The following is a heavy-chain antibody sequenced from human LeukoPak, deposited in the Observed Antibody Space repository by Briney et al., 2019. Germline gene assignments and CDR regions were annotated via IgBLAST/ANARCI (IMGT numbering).Heavy chain of an antibody. Sequence: GGSLRLSCAASGFTFSSYAMSWVRQAPGKGLEWVSAISGSGGSTYYADSVKGRFTISRDNSKNTLYLQMNSLRAEDTAVYYCAKDLTSNDYDYVWGSYRQFDYWGQGTLVTVSS. CDR3: AKDLTSNDYDYVWGSYRQFDY. CDR2: ISGSGGST. D-gene: IGHD3-16*02. J-gene: IGHJ4*02. V-gene: IGHV3-23*01. CDR1: GFTFSSYA.